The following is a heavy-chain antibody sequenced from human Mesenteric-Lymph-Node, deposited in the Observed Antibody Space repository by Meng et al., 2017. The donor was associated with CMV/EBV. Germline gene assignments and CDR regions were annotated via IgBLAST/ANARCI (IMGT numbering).Heavy chain of an antibody. J-gene: IGHJ6*02. CDR1: GFSFGTYT. V-gene: IGHV3-21*01. Sequence: GESLKISCAASGFSFGTYTLNWVRQAPGKGLEWVSSISSSSTYVHYADSVKGRFTISRDNSKNSVYLQMNSLTAEDTAVYYCATLRFLIPYDMDVWGQGTTVTVSS. CDR2: ISSSSTYV. D-gene: IGHD3-3*01. CDR3: ATLRFLIPYDMDV.